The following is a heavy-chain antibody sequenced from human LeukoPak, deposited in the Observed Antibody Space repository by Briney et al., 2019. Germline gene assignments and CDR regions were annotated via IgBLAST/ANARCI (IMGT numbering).Heavy chain of an antibody. V-gene: IGHV3-30*03. Sequence: GGSLRLSCAASGFTFSTYGMHWVRQAPGKGLEWVAVTSYDGSNKYYADSVKGRFTISRDNSKNTLYLQMNSLRAEDTAVYYCARDWGNWGYGYYFDHWGQGTLVTVSS. J-gene: IGHJ4*02. CDR3: ARDWGNWGYGYYFDH. CDR2: TSYDGSNK. CDR1: GFTFSTYG. D-gene: IGHD7-27*01.